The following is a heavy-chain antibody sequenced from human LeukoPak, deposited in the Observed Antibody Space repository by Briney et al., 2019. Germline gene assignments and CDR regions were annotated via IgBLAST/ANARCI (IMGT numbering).Heavy chain of an antibody. CDR1: GFIFSDYY. Sequence: GGSLRLSXAASGFIFSDYYMRWIRQAPGKGLEWISYISSSGSTIYYADSVKGRFTISRDNAKNSLYLQMNSLRAEDTAVYYCARDSRVTYVYYDFWSGYYSFDYWGQGTLVTVSS. D-gene: IGHD3-3*01. V-gene: IGHV3-11*04. J-gene: IGHJ4*02. CDR2: ISSSGSTI. CDR3: ARDSRVTYVYYDFWSGYYSFDY.